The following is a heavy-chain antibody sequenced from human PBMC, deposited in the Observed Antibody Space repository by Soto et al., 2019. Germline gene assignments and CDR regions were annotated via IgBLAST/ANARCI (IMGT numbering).Heavy chain of an antibody. J-gene: IGHJ3*02. CDR2: INAGNGNT. D-gene: IGHD3-10*01. Sequence: ASVKVSCKASGYTFTSYAMHWVRQAPGQRLEWMGWINAGNGNTKYSQKFQGRVTITRDTSASTAYMELSSLRSEDTAVYYCARDGHYYGSGSYYPAWQAFDIWGQGTMVTVSS. CDR3: ARDGHYYGSGSYYPAWQAFDI. V-gene: IGHV1-3*01. CDR1: GYTFTSYA.